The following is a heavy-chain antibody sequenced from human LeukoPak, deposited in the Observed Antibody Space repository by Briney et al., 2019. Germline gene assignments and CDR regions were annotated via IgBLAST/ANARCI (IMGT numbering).Heavy chain of an antibody. J-gene: IGHJ4*02. D-gene: IGHD3-10*01. CDR2: INPNSGGT. CDR3: ARVDDYYGSGSYPDY. CDR1: GYTFTGYY. V-gene: IGHV1-2*02. Sequence: ASVKVSCKASGYTFTGYYMHWVRQAPGQGLEWMGWINPNSGGTNYAQKFQGRVTMTRDTPISTAYMELSRLRSDDTAVYYCARVDDYYGSGSYPDYWGQGTLVTVSS.